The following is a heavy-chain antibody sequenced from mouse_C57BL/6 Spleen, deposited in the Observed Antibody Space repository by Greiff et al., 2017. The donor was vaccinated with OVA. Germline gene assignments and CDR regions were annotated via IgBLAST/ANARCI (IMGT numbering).Heavy chain of an antibody. CDR1: GYAFSSSW. J-gene: IGHJ2*01. V-gene: IGHV1-82*01. D-gene: IGHD2-1*01. Sequence: VQLQQSGPELVKPGASVKISCKASGYAFSSSWMNWVKQRPGKGLEWIGRIYPGDGDTNYNGKFKGKATLTADKSSSTAYMQLSSLTSEDSAVYFCARGLLNFDYWVQGTTLTVSS. CDR3: ARGLLNFDY. CDR2: IYPGDGDT.